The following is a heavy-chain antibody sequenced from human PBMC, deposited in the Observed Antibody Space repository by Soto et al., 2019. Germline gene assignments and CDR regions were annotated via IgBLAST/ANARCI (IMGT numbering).Heavy chain of an antibody. J-gene: IGHJ4*02. CDR3: ARVERAWDYYDSSGYY. D-gene: IGHD3-22*01. CDR1: GFTFSSYA. Sequence: GGSLRLSCAASGFTFSSYAMHWVRQAPGKGLEWVAVISYDGSNKYYADSVKGRFTISRDNSKNTLYLQMNSLRAEDTAVYYCARVERAWDYYDSSGYYWGQGTLVNVSS. CDR2: ISYDGSNK. V-gene: IGHV3-30-3*01.